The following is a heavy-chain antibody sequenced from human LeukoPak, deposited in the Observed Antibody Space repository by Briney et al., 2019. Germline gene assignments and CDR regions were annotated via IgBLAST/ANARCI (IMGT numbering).Heavy chain of an antibody. CDR3: VRVRQQVQTDWFDP. V-gene: IGHV3-74*01. CDR1: GFTFNRYW. Sequence: PGGSLRLSCAASGFTFNRYWMHWVRQAPGKGLVWVSRINTDGRSTSYADFVKGRFTISRDNAKNTLYLQMNSLRAEDTAVYYCVRVRQQVQTDWFDPWGQGTLVTVSS. CDR2: INTDGRST. J-gene: IGHJ5*02. D-gene: IGHD1-1*01.